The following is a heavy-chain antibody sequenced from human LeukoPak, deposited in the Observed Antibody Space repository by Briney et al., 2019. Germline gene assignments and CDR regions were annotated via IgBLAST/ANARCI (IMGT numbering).Heavy chain of an antibody. CDR2: IYYSGST. D-gene: IGHD3-10*01. J-gene: IGHJ4*02. Sequence: PSETLSLTCTVSGGSISSGGYYWSWIRQHPGKGLEWIGYIYYSGSTYYNPSLKSRVTISVDTSKNQFSLKLSSVTAADTAVYYCARDRGGSGSYAAYYFDYWGQGTLVTVSS. V-gene: IGHV4-31*03. CDR3: ARDRGGSGSYAAYYFDY. CDR1: GGSISSGGYY.